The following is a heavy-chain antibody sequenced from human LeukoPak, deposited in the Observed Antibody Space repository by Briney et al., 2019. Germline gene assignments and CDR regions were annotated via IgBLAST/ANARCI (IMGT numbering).Heavy chain of an antibody. CDR2: MYDTVNT. J-gene: IGHJ4*02. V-gene: IGHV4-59*11. Sequence: SETLSLTCTVSGGSISSHYWSWVRQPPGKGLEWIGYMYDTVNTKDNPSLTSRLTLSADTSKNQFSPRLGSATAADTAVYYCATIKRGYPYGYFDFWGQGILVTVSS. CDR1: GGSISSHY. D-gene: IGHD5-18*01. CDR3: ATIKRGYPYGYFDF.